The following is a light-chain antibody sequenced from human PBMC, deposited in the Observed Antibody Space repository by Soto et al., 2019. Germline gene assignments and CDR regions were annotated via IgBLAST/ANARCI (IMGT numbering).Light chain of an antibody. Sequence: QLVLTQPPSVSGAPGQRVTLSCTGNSSNLGAGYDVHWYQQLPGAAPKLVIFGNRNRPSGVPERFSGSKSGTSASLAISGLQAEDEADYYCQAYDYSLTASVFGGGTKLTVL. CDR1: SSNLGAGYD. J-gene: IGLJ3*02. CDR2: GNR. V-gene: IGLV1-40*01. CDR3: QAYDYSLTASV.